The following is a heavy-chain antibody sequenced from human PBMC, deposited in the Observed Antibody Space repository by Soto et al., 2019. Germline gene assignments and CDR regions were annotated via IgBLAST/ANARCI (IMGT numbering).Heavy chain of an antibody. CDR3: ARTYLFSPFDP. CDR1: GFTFSSYG. Sequence: GGSLRLSCAASGFTFSSYGIHWGRQAPGKGLEWVAVISYDGSNKYYADSVKGRFTISRDNSKNTLYLQMNSLRAEDTAVYYCARTYLFSPFDPWGQGTLVTVSS. D-gene: IGHD1-26*01. J-gene: IGHJ5*02. CDR2: ISYDGSNK. V-gene: IGHV3-30*03.